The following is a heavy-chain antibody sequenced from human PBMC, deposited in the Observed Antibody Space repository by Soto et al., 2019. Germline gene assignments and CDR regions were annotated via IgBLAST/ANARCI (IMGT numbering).Heavy chain of an antibody. CDR1: GFTFSTSV. CDR3: AKARVRIAGADSFDH. D-gene: IGHD1-26*01. CDR2: ISNDGDEK. V-gene: IGHV3-30*18. J-gene: IGHJ4*02. Sequence: GGSLRLSCVASGFTFSTSVMHWVRQPPGKGLEWVALISNDGDEKYYGDSVEGRFSISRDNSKNTLYLQMSSLRAEDTAVYFCAKARVRIAGADSFDHWGQGTLVTVSS.